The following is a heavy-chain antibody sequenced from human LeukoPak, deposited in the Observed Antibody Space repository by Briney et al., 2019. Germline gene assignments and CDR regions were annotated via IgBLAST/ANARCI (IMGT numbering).Heavy chain of an antibody. CDR3: TTGGTPIFRSNYYDY. J-gene: IGHJ4*02. D-gene: IGHD3-9*01. CDR1: GFTFSNAW. Sequence: GGSLRLSCAASGFTFSNAWMTWVRQAPGKGLEWVGRIKSKTDGGTTDYAAPVKGRFTISRGDSENTLYLQMNSLKTEDTAVYYCTTGGTPIFRSNYYDYWGQGTLVTVSS. V-gene: IGHV3-15*01. CDR2: IKSKTDGGTT.